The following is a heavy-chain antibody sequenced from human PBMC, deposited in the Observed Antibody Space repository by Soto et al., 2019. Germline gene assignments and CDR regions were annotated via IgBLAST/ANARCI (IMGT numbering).Heavy chain of an antibody. D-gene: IGHD2-21*02. CDR3: ARLKAYCGGDCNKPSDAFDI. CDR1: GYSFTSYW. CDR2: IYPGDSDT. V-gene: IGHV5-51*01. J-gene: IGHJ3*02. Sequence: GESLKISFKGSGYSFTSYWIGLVRQMHGKVLEWMVIIYPGDSDTRYSPSFQGQVTISADKSISTAYLQWSSLKASDTAMYYCARLKAYCGGDCNKPSDAFDIWGQGTMVTVSS.